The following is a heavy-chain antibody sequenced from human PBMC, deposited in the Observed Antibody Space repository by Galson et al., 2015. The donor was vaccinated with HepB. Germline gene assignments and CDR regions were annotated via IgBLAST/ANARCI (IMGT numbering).Heavy chain of an antibody. D-gene: IGHD6-19*01. CDR2: FDPEDGET. J-gene: IGHJ3*02. Sequence: SVKVSCKVSGYTLTELSMHWVRQAPGKGLEWMGGFDPEDGETIYAQKFQGRVTMTEDTSTDTAYMELSSLRSEDTAVYYCATDRGYSSGWPAVPHDDAFDIWGQGTMVTVSS. V-gene: IGHV1-24*01. CDR3: ATDRGYSSGWPAVPHDDAFDI. CDR1: GYTLTELS.